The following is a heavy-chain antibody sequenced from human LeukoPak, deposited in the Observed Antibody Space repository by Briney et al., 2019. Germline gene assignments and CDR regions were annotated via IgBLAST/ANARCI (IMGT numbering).Heavy chain of an antibody. D-gene: IGHD3-9*01. CDR1: GGSFANYY. CDR3: ASAQTYYDTAGWFDP. V-gene: IGHV4-59*08. CDR2: FYSSGSP. Sequence: PSETLSLTCTVSGGSFANYYWNWIRQSPGKGLEWIGHFYSSGSPTYNPSLKSRVTISIDTSKNQFSLKLRSVTAADTAIYYCASAQTYYDTAGWFDPWGQGTLVTVSS. J-gene: IGHJ5*02.